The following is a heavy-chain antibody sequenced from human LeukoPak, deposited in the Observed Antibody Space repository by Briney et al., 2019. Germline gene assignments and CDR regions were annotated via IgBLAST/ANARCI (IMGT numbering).Heavy chain of an antibody. D-gene: IGHD3-3*01. CDR2: SRSYDGRT. V-gene: IGHV1-18*01. Sequence: ASVKVSCRASGYSFSNYPMRWVRQARARRLEWVGWSRSYDGRTVYGQRRQGRVTPTRDTSTSTAGMELTSLTSGDTAIYYCPRGAVQFLEWPSDMDVWGKGTTVIVSS. CDR3: PRGAVQFLEWPSDMDV. CDR1: GYSFSNYP. J-gene: IGHJ6*03.